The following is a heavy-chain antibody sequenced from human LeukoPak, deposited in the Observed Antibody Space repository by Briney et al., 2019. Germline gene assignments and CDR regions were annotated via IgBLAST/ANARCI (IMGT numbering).Heavy chain of an antibody. CDR3: ARGYPLPAE. J-gene: IGHJ4*02. D-gene: IGHD1-14*01. Sequence: SETLSLTCAVYGGSFSGYYWSWIRQPPGKGLEWIGEINHSGSTNYNPSLKSRVTISVDTSKNQFSLKLSSVTAADTAVYYCARGYPLPAEWGQGTLVTVSS. CDR2: INHSGST. V-gene: IGHV4-34*01. CDR1: GGSFSGYY.